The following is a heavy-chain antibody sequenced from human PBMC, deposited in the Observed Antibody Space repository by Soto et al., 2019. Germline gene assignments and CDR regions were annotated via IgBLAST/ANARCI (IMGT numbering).Heavy chain of an antibody. Sequence: QVQLVESGGGVVQPGRSLRLSCAASGFTFSSYAMHWVRQAPGKGLEWVAVISYDGSNKYYADSVKGRFTISRDNSKNTLYLQMNSLRAEDTAVYYCARGSAYVLRFLEWLWAGDGMDVWGQGTTVTVSS. D-gene: IGHD3-3*01. CDR3: ARGSAYVLRFLEWLWAGDGMDV. CDR2: ISYDGSNK. CDR1: GFTFSSYA. J-gene: IGHJ6*02. V-gene: IGHV3-30-3*01.